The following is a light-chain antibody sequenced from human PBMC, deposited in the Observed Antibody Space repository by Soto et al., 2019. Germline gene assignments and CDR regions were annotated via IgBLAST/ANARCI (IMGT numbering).Light chain of an antibody. CDR3: QHYVTSPTWT. J-gene: IGKJ1*01. CDR2: SAS. CDR1: QTISAKY. Sequence: EIGLTQSPGALSLSPGERASLSCRASQTISAKYLSWYQQKPGQAPRLLIYSASSRAAGIPDRFSGSGSGADFTLTISRLEPGDFAVYYCQHYVTSPTWTFGQGTKV. V-gene: IGKV3-20*01.